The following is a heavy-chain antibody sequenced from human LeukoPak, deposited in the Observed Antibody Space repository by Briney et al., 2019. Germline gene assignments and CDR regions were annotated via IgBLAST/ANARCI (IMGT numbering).Heavy chain of an antibody. Sequence: SETLSLTCTVSGGSISSYYWSWIRQPAGKGLEWIGRIYTSGSTNYNPSLKSRVTISVDTSKNQFPLSLGSVTAADTAVYYCARWGTYASTSNWFDPWGQGTLVTVSS. CDR2: IYTSGST. J-gene: IGHJ5*02. CDR1: GGSISSYY. V-gene: IGHV4-4*07. D-gene: IGHD2-2*01. CDR3: ARWGTYASTSNWFDP.